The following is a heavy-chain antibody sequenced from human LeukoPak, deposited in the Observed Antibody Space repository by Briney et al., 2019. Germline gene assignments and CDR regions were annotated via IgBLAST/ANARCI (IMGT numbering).Heavy chain of an antibody. CDR2: ISSSSSYI. CDR1: GFTFSSYS. CDR3: AGGYYGSGSYYNHLDY. Sequence: PGGFLRLSCAASGFTFSSYSMNWVRQAPGKGLEWVSSISSSSSYIYYADSVKGRFTISRDNAKNSLYLQMNSLRAEDTAVYYCAGGYYGSGSYYNHLDYWGQGTLVTVSS. V-gene: IGHV3-21*01. J-gene: IGHJ4*02. D-gene: IGHD3-10*01.